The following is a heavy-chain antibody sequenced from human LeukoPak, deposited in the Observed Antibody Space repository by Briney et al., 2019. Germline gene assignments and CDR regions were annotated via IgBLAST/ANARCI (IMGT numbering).Heavy chain of an antibody. CDR3: ARRIQLWLGGYYFDY. CDR2: INPSGGST. Sequence: ASVKVSCKASGYTFTSYYMHWVRQAPGQGLEWMGIINPSGGSTSYAQKLQGRVTMTRDTSTSTVYMELSSLRSEDTAVYYCARRIQLWLGGYYFDYWGQGTLVTVSS. V-gene: IGHV1-46*01. D-gene: IGHD5-18*01. CDR1: GYTFTSYY. J-gene: IGHJ4*02.